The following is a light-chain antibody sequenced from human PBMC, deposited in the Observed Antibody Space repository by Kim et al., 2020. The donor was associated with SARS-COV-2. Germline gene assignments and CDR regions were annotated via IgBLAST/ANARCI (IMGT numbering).Light chain of an antibody. CDR3: QQTYSTPYT. CDR1: QDINIY. V-gene: IGKV1-39*01. CDR2: AAS. Sequence: SASVGDRVTITWRASQDINIYLSWFQHKPGKAPNLLIYAASSLQSGVPSRFSGSGSETDFTLTISSLQPEDFATYYCQQTYSTPYTFGQGTKLEI. J-gene: IGKJ2*01.